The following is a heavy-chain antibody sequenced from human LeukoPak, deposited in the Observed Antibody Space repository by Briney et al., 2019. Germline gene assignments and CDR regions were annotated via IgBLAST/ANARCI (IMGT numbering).Heavy chain of an antibody. J-gene: IGHJ5*02. CDR2: ISSSGSNI. CDR1: GFTFSDYY. V-gene: IGHV3-11*04. Sequence: GGSLRLSCAASGFTFSDYYMSWIRQAPGKGLEWVSYISSSGSNIYYADSVKGRFTISRDNAKNSLYLQMNSLSTDDTAVYYCAKVEEGWFDPWGQGTLVTVSS. CDR3: AKVEEGWFDP.